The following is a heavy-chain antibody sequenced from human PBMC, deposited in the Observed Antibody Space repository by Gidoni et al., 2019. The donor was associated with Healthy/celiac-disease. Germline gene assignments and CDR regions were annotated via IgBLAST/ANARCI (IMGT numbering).Heavy chain of an antibody. CDR1: GFTFSSDR. V-gene: IGHV3-21*01. Sequence: EVQLVESGGGLVKPGGSLRLSCSASGFTFSSDRMNWVRQAPGKGLEWVSSISSSSSYIYYADSVKGRFTISRDNAKNSLYLQMNSLRAEDTTVYYCAREIEYCSSTSCPPDAFDIWGQGTMVTVSS. J-gene: IGHJ3*02. D-gene: IGHD2-2*01. CDR3: AREIEYCSSTSCPPDAFDI. CDR2: ISSSSSYI.